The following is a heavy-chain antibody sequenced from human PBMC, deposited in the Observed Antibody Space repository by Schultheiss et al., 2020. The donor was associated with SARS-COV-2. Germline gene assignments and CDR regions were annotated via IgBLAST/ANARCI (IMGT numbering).Heavy chain of an antibody. J-gene: IGHJ4*02. CDR2: IYHSGST. V-gene: IGHV4-38-2*01. CDR3: ARGRWGYSYGYWY. Sequence: SETLSLTCAVSGYSISSGYYWGWIRQPPGKGLEWIGSIYHSGSTYYNPSLKSRVTISVDTSKNQFSLKLSSVTAADTAVYYCARGRWGYSYGYWYWGQGTLVTVSS. D-gene: IGHD5-18*01. CDR1: GYSISSGYY.